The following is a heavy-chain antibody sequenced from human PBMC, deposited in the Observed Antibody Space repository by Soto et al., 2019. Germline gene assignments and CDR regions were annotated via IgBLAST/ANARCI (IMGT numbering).Heavy chain of an antibody. V-gene: IGHV4-34*01. J-gene: IGHJ4*02. CDR3: ARGRRSDQRTVVIYPGAIHY. Sequence: QVQLQQWGAGLLKPSETLSLTCAVYGGSFSGYYWSWIRQPPGKGLEWIGEINHSGSTNYNPSLKSRVTISVDTSKNQFSLKLSSVTAADTAVYYCARGRRSDQRTVVIYPGAIHYWGQGTLVTVSS. CDR1: GGSFSGYY. CDR2: INHSGST. D-gene: IGHD2-21*01.